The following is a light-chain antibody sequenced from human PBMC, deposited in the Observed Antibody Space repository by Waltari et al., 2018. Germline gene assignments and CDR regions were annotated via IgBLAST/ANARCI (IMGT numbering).Light chain of an antibody. CDR3: QQYSQSPIT. Sequence: EIVLTQSPGTLFLSPGERATPSCRASPSVTSTYLAWYQQKPGRSPRLLIYGASSRATGVSDRFSGGGSATDFTLTITRLEPEDFAVYYCQQYSQSPITFGQGTRLDNK. V-gene: IGKV3-20*01. J-gene: IGKJ5*01. CDR1: PSVTSTY. CDR2: GAS.